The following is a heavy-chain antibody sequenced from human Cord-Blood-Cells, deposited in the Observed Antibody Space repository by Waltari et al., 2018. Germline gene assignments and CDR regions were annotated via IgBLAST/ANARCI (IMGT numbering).Heavy chain of an antibody. V-gene: IGHV3-30*18. CDR1: GFTFSSYG. CDR3: AKELAVAGWMSYYYGMDV. J-gene: IGHJ6*02. D-gene: IGHD6-19*01. Sequence: QVQLVECGGGVVQPGRSLRLSCAASGFTFSSYGMHWVRQAPGQGMGWVAVISYDGSNKYYADSGKGRFTISRDNSKNTLYLQMNSLIAEDTAVYYCAKELAVAGWMSYYYGMDVWGQGTTVTVSS. CDR2: ISYDGSNK.